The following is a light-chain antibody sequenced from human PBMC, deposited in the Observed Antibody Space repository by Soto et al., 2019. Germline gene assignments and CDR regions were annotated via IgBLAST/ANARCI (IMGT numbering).Light chain of an antibody. Sequence: QSALTQPPSASGSPGQSVTISCTGTSSDIGGYNSVSWYQHHSGKAPKLMIYEVTKRPSGVPDRFSGSKSGNTASLTVSGLQAEDEADYYCSSYATNNKALVGGGTKLTVL. J-gene: IGLJ2*01. CDR3: SSYATNNKAL. CDR1: SSDIGGYNS. V-gene: IGLV2-8*01. CDR2: EVT.